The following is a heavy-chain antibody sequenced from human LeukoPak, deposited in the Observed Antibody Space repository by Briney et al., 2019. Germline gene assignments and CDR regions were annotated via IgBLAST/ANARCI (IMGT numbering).Heavy chain of an antibody. V-gene: IGHV1-46*01. J-gene: IGHJ4*02. D-gene: IGHD6-13*01. CDR2: INPSGTGT. Sequence: ASVKVSCKASGYTITNNYMHWVRQAPGQGLEWMGVINPSGTGTSYAQKFQGRITMSRDTSTSTVYMELSSLRSDDTAVYYCARDSSSWPPYFDYWGQGTLVTVSS. CDR3: ARDSSSWPPYFDY. CDR1: GYTITNNY.